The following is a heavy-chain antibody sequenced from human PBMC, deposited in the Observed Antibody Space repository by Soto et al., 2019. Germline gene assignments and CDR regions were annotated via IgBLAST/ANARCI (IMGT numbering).Heavy chain of an antibody. D-gene: IGHD3-9*01. CDR3: ARGVASLRYFDWSPNDAFDI. Sequence: GASVKVSCKASGGTFSSYTISWVRQAPGQGLEWMGRIIPILGIANYAQKFQGRVTITADKSTSTAYMELSSLRSEDTAVYYCARGVASLRYFDWSPNDAFDIWGQGTMVTVS. V-gene: IGHV1-69*02. CDR2: IIPILGIA. CDR1: GGTFSSYT. J-gene: IGHJ3*02.